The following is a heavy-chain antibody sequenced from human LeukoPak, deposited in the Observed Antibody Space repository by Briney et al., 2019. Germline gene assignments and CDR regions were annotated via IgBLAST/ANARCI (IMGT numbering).Heavy chain of an antibody. V-gene: IGHV4-39*01. J-gene: IGHJ4*02. D-gene: IGHD2-21*01. Sequence: SETLSLTCTVSGGSISSYYWGWIRQPPGKGLEWIGSIYYSGSTYYNPSLKSRVTISVDTSKNQFSLKLSSVTAADTAVYYCARQEVWYYFDYWGQGTLVTVSS. CDR3: ARQEVWYYFDY. CDR1: GGSISSYY. CDR2: IYYSGST.